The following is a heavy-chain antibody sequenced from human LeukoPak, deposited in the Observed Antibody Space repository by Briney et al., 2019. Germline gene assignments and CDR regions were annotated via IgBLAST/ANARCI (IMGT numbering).Heavy chain of an antibody. J-gene: IGHJ4*02. D-gene: IGHD1-26*01. CDR3: ARGPGMKAFDY. Sequence: PGGSLRLSCAVSGFTFSTSAMSWVRQAPGKGLEWVSVISGFGGSTYYADSVKGRFTISRDSSKNTVYLQMNSLRAEDTAVYYCARGPGMKAFDYWGQGTLVTVSS. V-gene: IGHV3-23*01. CDR2: ISGFGGST. CDR1: GFTFSTSA.